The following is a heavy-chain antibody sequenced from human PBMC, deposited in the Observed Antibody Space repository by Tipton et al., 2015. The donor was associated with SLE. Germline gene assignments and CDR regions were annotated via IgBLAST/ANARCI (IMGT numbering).Heavy chain of an antibody. CDR1: GDSLSGQY. V-gene: IGHV4-34*01. Sequence: LRLSCSVYGDSLSGQYWSWIRQPPGKGLEWIGEINHSGSTYYNPSLKSRVTISVDTSKKQFSLKLSSVTAADTAVYYCARGGYCSGGSCYPEYFHHWGQGTLVTVSS. CDR3: ARGGYCSGGSCYPEYFHH. CDR2: INHSGST. D-gene: IGHD2-15*01. J-gene: IGHJ1*01.